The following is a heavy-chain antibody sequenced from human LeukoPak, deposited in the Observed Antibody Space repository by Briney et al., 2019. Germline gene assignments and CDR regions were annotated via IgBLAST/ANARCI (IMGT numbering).Heavy chain of an antibody. J-gene: IGHJ4*02. CDR2: IRSKIYGGTT. Sequence: PERSLRLSCTASGFTFGDYAMSWFRQAPGKGLEWVGFIRSKIYGGTTEYAASVKGRFTISRDDSKSIAYLQMNSLKTEDTAVYYCTRDQYSSGWYDILFDYWGQGTLVTVSS. V-gene: IGHV3-49*03. CDR3: TRDQYSSGWYDILFDY. CDR1: GFTFGDYA. D-gene: IGHD6-19*01.